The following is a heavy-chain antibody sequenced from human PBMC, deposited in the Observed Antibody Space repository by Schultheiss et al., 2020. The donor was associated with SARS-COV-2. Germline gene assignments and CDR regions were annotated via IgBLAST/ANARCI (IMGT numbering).Heavy chain of an antibody. CDR2: ISYDGSNK. CDR1: GFTFSSYG. J-gene: IGHJ4*02. D-gene: IGHD3-22*01. V-gene: IGHV3-30*03. Sequence: GGSLRLSCAASGFTFSSYGMHWVRQAPGKGLEWVAVISYDGSNKYYADSVKGRFTISRDNSKNSLYLQMNSLRAEDTAVYYCARGGSSGYYPTVFDYWGQGTLVTVSS. CDR3: ARGGSSGYYPTVFDY.